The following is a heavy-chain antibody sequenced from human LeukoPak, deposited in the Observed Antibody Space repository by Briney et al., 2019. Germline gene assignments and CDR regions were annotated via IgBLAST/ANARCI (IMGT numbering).Heavy chain of an antibody. V-gene: IGHV3-23*01. J-gene: IGHJ4*02. CDR1: GFTFSSYA. D-gene: IGHD2-8*01. Sequence: GGSLRLSCVASGFTFSSYAMSWVRQAPGKGLEWVSAISGSGGSTYYADSVKGRFTISRDNSKNTLYLQMNSLRAEDTAVYYCAKDLMGAGIYSPFDYWGQGTLVTVSS. CDR3: AKDLMGAGIYSPFDY. CDR2: ISGSGGST.